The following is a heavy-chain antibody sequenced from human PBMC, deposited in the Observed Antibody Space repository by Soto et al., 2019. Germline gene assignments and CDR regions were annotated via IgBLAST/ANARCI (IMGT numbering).Heavy chain of an antibody. J-gene: IGHJ4*02. CDR2: IIPIFETA. CDR3: AASDSSSWQHDY. Sequence: QVQLVQSGAEMKKPGSSVKVSCKVPGDSFSSYAISWVRQAPGEGLEWVGGIIPIFETANYAQNFQGRVTITAVESTTTAYLEVTRLSPQDAAVFYCAASDSSSWQHDYWGQGTLITVSS. V-gene: IGHV1-69*01. CDR1: GDSFSSYA. D-gene: IGHD6-13*01.